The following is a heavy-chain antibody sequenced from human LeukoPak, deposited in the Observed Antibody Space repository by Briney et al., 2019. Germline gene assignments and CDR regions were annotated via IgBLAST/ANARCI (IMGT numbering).Heavy chain of an antibody. V-gene: IGHV4-38-2*02. D-gene: IGHD3-3*01. CDR2: IYHSGST. CDR1: GYSISSGYY. CDR3: ARKRYYDFWSGYPNKAFDY. Sequence: SETLSLTCTVSGYSISSGYYWGWIRQPPGKGLEWIGSIYHSGSTYYNPSLKSRVTISVDTSKNQFSLKLSSVTAADTAVYYCARKRYYDFWSGYPNKAFDYWGQGTLVTVSS. J-gene: IGHJ4*02.